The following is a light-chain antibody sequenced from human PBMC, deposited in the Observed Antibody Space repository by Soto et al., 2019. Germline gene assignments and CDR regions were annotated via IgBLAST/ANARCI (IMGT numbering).Light chain of an antibody. Sequence: EIVMTQSPATLSVSPGERVTLSCRARQSVGSNLAWYQQKPGQAPRLLIYGASSRATGIPDRFSGSGSGTDFTLTISSLEPEDFAVYLCQHRSNWPLTFGGGTKVDIK. CDR3: QHRSNWPLT. CDR1: QSVGSN. V-gene: IGKV3-11*01. CDR2: GAS. J-gene: IGKJ4*01.